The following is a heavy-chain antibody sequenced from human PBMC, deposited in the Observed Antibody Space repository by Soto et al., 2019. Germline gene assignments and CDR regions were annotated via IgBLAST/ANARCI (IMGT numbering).Heavy chain of an antibody. V-gene: IGHV3-23*01. CDR2: ISGSGGST. D-gene: IGHD2-2*01. CDR3: AKPNLYCSSTSCYDY. CDR1: GLTFSNYA. J-gene: IGHJ4*02. Sequence: GGSLRLSCAASGLTFSNYAMSWVRQAPGKGLEWVPVISGSGGSTYYADSVKGRFTISRDNSKNTLSLQMNSLTAEDTAVYYCAKPNLYCSSTSCYDYWGQGILVTVSS.